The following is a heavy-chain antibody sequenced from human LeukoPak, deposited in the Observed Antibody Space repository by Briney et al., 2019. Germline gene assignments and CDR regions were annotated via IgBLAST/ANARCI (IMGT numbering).Heavy chain of an antibody. D-gene: IGHD1-26*01. CDR1: GFTFSGSA. CDR2: IRSKTNSYAT. Sequence: PGGSLKLSCAASGFTFSGSAMYWVRQASGKGLEWVGHIRSKTNSYATIYAASVKGRFTISRDDSKNTAYPQMNSLKTEDTAVYYCTRLHLGWGQGTLVTVSS. V-gene: IGHV3-73*01. J-gene: IGHJ4*02. CDR3: TRLHLG.